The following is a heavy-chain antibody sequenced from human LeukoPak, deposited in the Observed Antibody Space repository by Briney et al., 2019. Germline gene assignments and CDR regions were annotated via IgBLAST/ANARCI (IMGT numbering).Heavy chain of an antibody. D-gene: IGHD3-9*01. CDR3: GSPILLRNNFDY. V-gene: IGHV3-66*01. CDR2: IYSGVST. CDR1: GFTVSDKY. J-gene: IGHJ4*02. Sequence: GGSLRLSCVVSGFTVSDKYMSCVRLSPGEGLECVSVIYSGVSTYYADSVKGRFTISRDNSKNRLYLQMNSLRAEDTAFYYCGSPILLRNNFDYWGQGTLVTVSS.